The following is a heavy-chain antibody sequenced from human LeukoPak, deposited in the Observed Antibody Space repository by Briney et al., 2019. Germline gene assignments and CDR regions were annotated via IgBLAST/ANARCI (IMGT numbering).Heavy chain of an antibody. CDR1: GGSISSYY. CDR2: IYTSGST. V-gene: IGHV4-4*07. Sequence: TSEALSLTCTVSGGSISSYYWSWIRQPAGKGLEWIGRIYTSGSTNYNPSLKSRVTMSVDTSKNQFSLKLSSVTAADTAVYYCARDQYYYGSGSYGLDYWGQGTLVTVSS. J-gene: IGHJ4*02. CDR3: ARDQYYYGSGSYGLDY. D-gene: IGHD3-10*01.